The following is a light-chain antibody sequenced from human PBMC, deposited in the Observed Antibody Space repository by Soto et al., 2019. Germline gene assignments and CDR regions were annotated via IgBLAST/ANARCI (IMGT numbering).Light chain of an antibody. J-gene: IGLJ2*01. CDR1: SSDVGTYNR. CDR3: SSYTTSNTVI. CDR2: EVT. Sequence: QSALTQPPSVSGSPGQSVTISCTGTSSDVGTYNRVSWYHQSPGTAPKLMIYEVTNRPSGVPDRFSGSKSGNTASLTISGLQAEDEADYYCSSYTTSNTVIFGGGTKLTVL. V-gene: IGLV2-18*02.